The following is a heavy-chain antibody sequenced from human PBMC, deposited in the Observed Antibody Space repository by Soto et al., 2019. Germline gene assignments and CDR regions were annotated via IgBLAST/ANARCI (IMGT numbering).Heavy chain of an antibody. D-gene: IGHD2-15*01. V-gene: IGHV4-4*02. Sequence: SETLSLTCDVSGDSIGSNVWWSWVRQPPGKGLEWIGEVYHNGLTDYNPSLRGRATMSADMSKNQFSLRVTSVTDADTAIYYCARDAALPGEADRFDDCGQGALVIVSS. CDR2: VYHNGLT. CDR3: ARDAALPGEADRFDD. J-gene: IGHJ4*02. CDR1: GDSIGSNVW.